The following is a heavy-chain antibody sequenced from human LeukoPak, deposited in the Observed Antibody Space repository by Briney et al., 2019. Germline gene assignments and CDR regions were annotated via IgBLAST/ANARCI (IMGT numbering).Heavy chain of an antibody. CDR2: ISGSGGNT. V-gene: IGHV3-23*01. J-gene: IGHJ4*02. Sequence: GGSLRLSCAASGFTFSSYAMSWVRQAPGKGLEWVSAISGSGGNTFYADSVKGRFTISRDNSKNTLYLQMNSLRAEDTAVYSCAKSRTCSSTTCYAEIDYWGQGTLVTVSS. CDR1: GFTFSSYA. D-gene: IGHD2-2*01. CDR3: AKSRTCSSTTCYAEIDY.